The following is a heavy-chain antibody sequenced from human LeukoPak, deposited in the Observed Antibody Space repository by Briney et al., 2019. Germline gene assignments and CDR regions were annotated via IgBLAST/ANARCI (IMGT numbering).Heavy chain of an antibody. Sequence: SETLSLTCTVSGGSISSSSYYRGWIRQPPGKGLEWIGSIYYSGSTYYNPSPKSRVTISVDTSKNQFSLKLSSVTAADTAVYYCARDRTAARPSYYFDYWGQGTLVTVSS. D-gene: IGHD6-6*01. J-gene: IGHJ4*02. V-gene: IGHV4-39*07. CDR1: GGSISSSSYY. CDR3: ARDRTAARPSYYFDY. CDR2: IYYSGST.